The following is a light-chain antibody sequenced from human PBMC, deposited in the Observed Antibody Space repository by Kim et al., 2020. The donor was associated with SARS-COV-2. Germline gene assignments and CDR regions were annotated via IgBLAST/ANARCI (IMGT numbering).Light chain of an antibody. CDR2: EAS. J-gene: IGKJ1*01. Sequence: ASVGDRVTIPCRASQTITSWLAWYHQKPGKAPHLMIYEASTLEDGVPSRFSGGGSGTEFTLIISSLQPDDFATYYCQQYHTFPWTFGQGTKVDIK. CDR3: QQYHTFPWT. V-gene: IGKV1-5*01. CDR1: QTITSW.